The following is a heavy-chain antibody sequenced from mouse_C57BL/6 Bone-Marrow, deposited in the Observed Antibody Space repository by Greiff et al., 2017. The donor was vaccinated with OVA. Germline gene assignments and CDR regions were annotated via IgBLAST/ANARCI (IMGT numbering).Heavy chain of an antibody. CDR1: GYTFTDYN. D-gene: IGHD3-2*02. V-gene: IGHV1-18*01. CDR3: ARSLDSSGLAYYAMDY. CDR2: INPNNGGT. Sequence: EVQLQQSGPELVKPGASVKIPCKASGYTFTDYNMDWVKQSHGKSLEWIGDINPNNGGTIYNQKFKGKATLTVDKSSSTAYMELRSLTSEDTAVYYCARSLDSSGLAYYAMDYWGQGTSVTVSS. J-gene: IGHJ4*01.